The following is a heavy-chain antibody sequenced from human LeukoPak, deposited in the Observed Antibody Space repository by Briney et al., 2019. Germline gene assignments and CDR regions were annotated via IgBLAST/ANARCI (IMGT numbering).Heavy chain of an antibody. V-gene: IGHV3-66*01. Sequence: PGGSLRLSCAASGFTVSSNYMSWVRQAPGKGLEWVSIIYSGGSTYYADSVKGRFTISRDNSKNTLYLQMNSLRAEDTAVYYCARDISSGYYSAFDIWGQGTMVTVSS. CDR2: IYSGGST. CDR3: ARDISSGYYSAFDI. D-gene: IGHD3-22*01. J-gene: IGHJ3*02. CDR1: GFTVSSNY.